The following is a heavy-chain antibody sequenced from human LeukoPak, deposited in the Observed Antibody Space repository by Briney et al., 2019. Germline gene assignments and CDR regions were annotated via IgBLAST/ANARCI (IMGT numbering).Heavy chain of an antibody. CDR2: IGTSGSPI. D-gene: IGHD1-1*01. J-gene: IGHJ3*02. CDR3: ARNDLFDI. V-gene: IGHV3-48*03. CDR1: GFTFSSFE. Sequence: SGGSLRLSCAASGFTFSSFEMNWVRQAPGKGLEWVSYIGTSGSPISYADSVKGRFTISRDNAKNSLYLQMNSLRAEDTAVYYCARNDLFDIWGQGTMVTVSS.